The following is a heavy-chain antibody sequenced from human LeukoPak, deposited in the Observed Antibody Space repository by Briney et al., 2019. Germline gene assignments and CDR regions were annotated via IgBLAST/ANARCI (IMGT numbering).Heavy chain of an antibody. D-gene: IGHD3-10*01. CDR2: IYSGGST. V-gene: IGHV3-53*01. Sequence: GGSLRLSCAASGFTVSSNEMSWVRQAPGKGLEWVSVIYSGGSTYYADSVKGRFTISRDNSKNTLYLQMNSLRAEDTAVYYCARANRGAFDIWGQGTMVTVSS. CDR3: ARANRGAFDI. J-gene: IGHJ3*02. CDR1: GFTVSSNE.